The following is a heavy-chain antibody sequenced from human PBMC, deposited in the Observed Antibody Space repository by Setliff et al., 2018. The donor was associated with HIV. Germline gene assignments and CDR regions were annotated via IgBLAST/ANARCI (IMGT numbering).Heavy chain of an antibody. CDR1: SGSISSNSFY. D-gene: IGHD6-19*01. CDR2: IHYSGST. Sequence: SETLSLTCTVSSGSISSNSFYWGWIRQPPGKGLEWIGTIHYSGSTYYNPSLKSRVSISVDTSKNQFSLKLTSVTAAVTAVYYCARNVAATSAFDIWGRGTMVTVSS. V-gene: IGHV4-39*01. CDR3: ARNVAATSAFDI. J-gene: IGHJ3*02.